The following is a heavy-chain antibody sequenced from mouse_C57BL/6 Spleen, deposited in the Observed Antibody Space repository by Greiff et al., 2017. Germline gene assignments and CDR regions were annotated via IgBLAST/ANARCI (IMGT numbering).Heavy chain of an antibody. D-gene: IGHD1-1*01. CDR2: IDPSDSYT. V-gene: IGHV1-50*01. J-gene: IGHJ4*01. CDR1: GYTFTSYW. Sequence: VQLQQPGAELVKPGASVKLSCKASGYTFTSYWMHWVKQRPGQGLEWIGEIDPSDSYTNYNQKFKGKATLTVDTSSSTAYMQLSSLTSEDSAVYYCAKTHYCDNSWYALDCWGQGTSVTVSS. CDR3: AKTHYCDNSWYALDC.